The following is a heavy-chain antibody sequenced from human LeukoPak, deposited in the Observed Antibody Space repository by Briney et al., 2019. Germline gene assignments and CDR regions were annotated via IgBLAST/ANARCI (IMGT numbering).Heavy chain of an antibody. V-gene: IGHV1-69*13. Sequence: SVKVSCKASGGTFSSYAISWVRQAPGQGLEWMGGIIPIFGTANCAQKFQGRVTITADESTSTAYMELSSLRSEDTAVYYCARGRDTAMRLSYFPSLDIWGQGTMVTVSS. CDR2: IIPIFGTA. J-gene: IGHJ3*02. CDR1: GGTFSSYA. CDR3: ARGRDTAMRLSYFPSLDI. D-gene: IGHD5-18*01.